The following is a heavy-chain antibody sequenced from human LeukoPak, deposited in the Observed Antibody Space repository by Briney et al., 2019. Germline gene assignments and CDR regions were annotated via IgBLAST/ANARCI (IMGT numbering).Heavy chain of an antibody. V-gene: IGHV5-51*01. D-gene: IGHD3-10*01. CDR1: GYSFSTYW. CDR2: IYPGASDI. CDR3: ARAGSGSSSYGLDV. J-gene: IGHJ6*04. Sequence: GESLKISCQASGYSFSTYWVAWIRQAPGRGLEWLGVIYPGASDIKYSPSLEGHVTMSADKSITTAYLQRGSLRASDSAIYYCARAGSGSSSYGLDVWGKGTPVTVSS.